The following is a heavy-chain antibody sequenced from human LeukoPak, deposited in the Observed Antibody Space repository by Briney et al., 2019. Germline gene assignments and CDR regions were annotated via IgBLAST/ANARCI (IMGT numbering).Heavy chain of an antibody. CDR2: ISGSGGST. Sequence: SXAMSWVRQAPGKGLEWVSAISGSGGSTYYADSVKGRFTISRDNSKNTLYLQMNSLRAEDTAVYYCAKAGVGYYGSGSPIHFDYWGQGTLVTVSS. J-gene: IGHJ4*02. CDR1: SXA. V-gene: IGHV3-23*01. D-gene: IGHD3-10*01. CDR3: AKAGVGYYGSGSPIHFDY.